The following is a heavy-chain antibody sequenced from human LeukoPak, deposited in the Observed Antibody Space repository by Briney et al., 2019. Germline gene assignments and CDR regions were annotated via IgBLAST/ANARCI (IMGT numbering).Heavy chain of an antibody. Sequence: SETLSLTCTVSGGSISSGGYYWSWIRQPPGKGLEWIGYIYHSGSTYYNPSLKSRVTISVDRSKNQFSLKLSSVTAADTAVYYCAIVSHFLTANQYPDAFDIWGQGTMVIVSS. CDR1: GGSISSGGYY. V-gene: IGHV4-30-2*01. CDR3: AIVSHFLTANQYPDAFDI. CDR2: IYHSGST. J-gene: IGHJ3*02. D-gene: IGHD3/OR15-3a*01.